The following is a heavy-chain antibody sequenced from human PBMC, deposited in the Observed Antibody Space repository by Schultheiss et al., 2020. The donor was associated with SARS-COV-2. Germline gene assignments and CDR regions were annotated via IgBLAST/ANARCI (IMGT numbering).Heavy chain of an antibody. Sequence: SETLSLTCTVSGGSISSGGHYWSWIRQLPGKGLEWIGYIYYSGSTNYNPSLKSRVTISVDTSKNQFSLKLSSVTAADTAVYYCARVGPIAVAAVDYWGQGTLVTVSS. CDR2: IYYSGST. CDR1: GGSISSGGHY. CDR3: ARVGPIAVAAVDY. J-gene: IGHJ4*02. V-gene: IGHV4-61*08. D-gene: IGHD6-19*01.